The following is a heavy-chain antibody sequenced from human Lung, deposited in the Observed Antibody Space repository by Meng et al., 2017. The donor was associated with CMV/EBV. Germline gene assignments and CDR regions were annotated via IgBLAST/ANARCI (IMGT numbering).Heavy chain of an antibody. CDR2: IDGTGRT. CDR1: GGSFSGPY. V-gene: IGHV4-34*01. J-gene: IGHJ5*01. Sequence: SXTXSLXCAVYGGSFSGPYWHWIRQPPGMGLEWIGEIDGTGRTKYSPSLNSRVTILLDTSKKQFSLELSSVTAADTAVYYCARLTGTVYVHWFDSWGQGTLVTVSS. CDR3: ARLTGTVYVHWFDS. D-gene: IGHD1-7*01.